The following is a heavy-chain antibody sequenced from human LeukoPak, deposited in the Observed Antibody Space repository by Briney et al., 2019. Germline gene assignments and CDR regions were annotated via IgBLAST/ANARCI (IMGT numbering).Heavy chain of an antibody. V-gene: IGHV4-59*01. CDR3: ARGRSSGWVDY. CDR2: IYYSGST. Sequence: PSETLSLTCTVSGGSISSYYWSWIRQPPGKGLEWIGYIYYSGSTNYNPSLKSRVTISVDTSKNQFSLKLSSVIAADTAVYYCARGRSSGWVDYWGQGTLVTVSS. CDR1: GGSISSYY. D-gene: IGHD6-19*01. J-gene: IGHJ4*02.